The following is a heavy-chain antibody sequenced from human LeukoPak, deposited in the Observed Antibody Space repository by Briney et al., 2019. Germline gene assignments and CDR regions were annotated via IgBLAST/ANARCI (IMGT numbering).Heavy chain of an antibody. CDR2: IWYDGSSK. J-gene: IGHJ3*02. V-gene: IGHV3-33*01. Sequence: RGSLRLSCAASGFTFSSYGMHWVRQAPGKGLEWVAVIWYDGSSKYYADSVKGRFTISRDNSKNTLYLQMNSLRAEDTAVYYCARDTLSSSDAFDIWGQGTMVTVSS. CDR1: GFTFSSYG. CDR3: ARDTLSSSDAFDI. D-gene: IGHD6-6*01.